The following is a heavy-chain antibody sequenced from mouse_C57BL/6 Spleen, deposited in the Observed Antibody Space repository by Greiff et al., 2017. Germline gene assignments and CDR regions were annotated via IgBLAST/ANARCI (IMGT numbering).Heavy chain of an antibody. CDR1: GYTFTSSW. D-gene: IGHD3-2*02. J-gene: IGHJ4*01. V-gene: IGHV1-7*01. CDR3: ARSGPQSAMDY. CDR2: INPSSGYT. Sequence: QVQLQQSGAELAKPGASVKLSCKASGYTFTSSWMHWVNQRPGQGLDWIGYINPSSGYTKYNQKFKDKATLTADKASSTAYMQLSSLTYEDSAVYYCARSGPQSAMDYWGQGTSVTVSS.